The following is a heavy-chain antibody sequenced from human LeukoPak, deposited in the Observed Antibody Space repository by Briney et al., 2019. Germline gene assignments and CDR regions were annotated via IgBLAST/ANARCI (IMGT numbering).Heavy chain of an antibody. J-gene: IGHJ3*02. CDR3: ARGGITAIVVVTTGTFDI. D-gene: IGHD3-22*01. V-gene: IGHV1-2*06. Sequence: ASVKVSCKASGYTFTGYYIHWVRQAPGQGLEWMGRVYPNSGGTNYAQNFQDRVTMTRDTSISTAYMELSRLRSDDTAVYYCARGGITAIVVVTTGTFDIWGQGTVVTVSS. CDR2: VYPNSGGT. CDR1: GYTFTGYY.